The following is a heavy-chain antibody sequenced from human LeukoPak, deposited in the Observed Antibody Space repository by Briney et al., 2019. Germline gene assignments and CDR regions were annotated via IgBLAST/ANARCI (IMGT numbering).Heavy chain of an antibody. CDR1: GFTFNTYA. J-gene: IGHJ4*02. CDR2: ISGSGDNT. CDR3: AKRHHYCSSTCTLFDY. D-gene: IGHD2-2*01. Sequence: GGSLRLSCAASGFTFNTYAMSWVRQAPGKGLEWVSVISGSGDNTYYADSVKGRFTTSRANSKNTLYLQMNSLRAEDTAVYYCAKRHHYCSSTCTLFDYWGQGTLVTVSS. V-gene: IGHV3-23*01.